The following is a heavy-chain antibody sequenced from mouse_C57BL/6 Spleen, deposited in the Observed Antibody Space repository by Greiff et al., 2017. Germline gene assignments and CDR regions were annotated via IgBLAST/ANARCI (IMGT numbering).Heavy chain of an antibody. CDR1: GYTFTDYE. J-gene: IGHJ2*01. CDR2: IDPETGGT. Sequence: QVQLKESGAELVRPGASVTLSCKASGYTFTDYEMHWVKQTPVHGLEWIGAIDPETGGTAYNQKFKGKAILTADKSSSTAYMELRSLTSEDSAVYYCTRLRYYYGSSYRGYFDYWGQGTTLTVSS. D-gene: IGHD1-1*01. CDR3: TRLRYYYGSSYRGYFDY. V-gene: IGHV1-15*01.